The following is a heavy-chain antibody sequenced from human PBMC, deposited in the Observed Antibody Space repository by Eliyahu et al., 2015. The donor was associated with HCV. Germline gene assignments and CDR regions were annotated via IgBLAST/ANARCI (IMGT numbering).Heavy chain of an antibody. Sequence: QVQLVQSGAEVKKPGSSVRVSCRASGGTFSSYSIDWVRQAPGQALEWVGGVIPLFGTANNAQKFQGRVTITADESTSTAYMELSGLRSEDTAVYYCARGPETKSSYYYYYWGQGTLVTVSS. CDR3: ARGPETKSSYYYYY. V-gene: IGHV1-69*01. CDR1: GGTFSSYS. D-gene: IGHD3-22*01. CDR2: VIPLFGTA. J-gene: IGHJ4*02.